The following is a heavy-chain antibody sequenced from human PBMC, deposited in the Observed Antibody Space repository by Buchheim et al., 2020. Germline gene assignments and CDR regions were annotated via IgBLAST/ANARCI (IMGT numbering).Heavy chain of an antibody. V-gene: IGHV1-8*01. Sequence: QVQLVQSGAEVKKPGASVKLSCKASGYTFTSYDINWVRQATGQGLEWMGWMNPNSGNTGYAQKFQGRVTMSRNTSISTAYMEQSSLRSEDTAVYYCARYRIAAAGDYYYGMDVWGQGTT. CDR3: ARYRIAAAGDYYYGMDV. J-gene: IGHJ6*02. CDR1: GYTFTSYD. D-gene: IGHD6-13*01. CDR2: MNPNSGNT.